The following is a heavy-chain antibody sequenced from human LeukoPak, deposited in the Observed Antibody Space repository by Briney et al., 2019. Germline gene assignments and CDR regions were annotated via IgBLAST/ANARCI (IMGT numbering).Heavy chain of an antibody. CDR2: IYYSGST. J-gene: IGHJ6*03. V-gene: IGHV4-59*01. D-gene: IGHD2-8*01. CDR1: GGSISSYY. Sequence: SETLSLTCTVSGGSISSYYWSWIRQPPGKGLEWIGYIYYSGSTNYNPSLKSRVTISVDTSKNQFSLKLSSVTAADTAVYYCARMQVGCCTNGVCYGDYYYYYMDVWGKGTTVTVSS. CDR3: ARMQVGCCTNGVCYGDYYYYYMDV.